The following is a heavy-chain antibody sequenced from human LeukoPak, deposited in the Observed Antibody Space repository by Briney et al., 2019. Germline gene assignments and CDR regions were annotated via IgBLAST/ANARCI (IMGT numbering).Heavy chain of an antibody. CDR3: VRDGGVSGYDLLDY. D-gene: IGHD5-12*01. CDR2: INQDGSEE. V-gene: IGHV3-7*01. J-gene: IGHJ4*02. CDR1: GFTFSHYW. Sequence: GGSLRLSCAASGFTFSHYWMTWVRQAPGKGLEWVAQINQDGSEEYYMDSVKARFTISRDNAKNSVFLQMNSLRAEDTAVYYCVRDGGVSGYDLLDYWGQGTLVSVSS.